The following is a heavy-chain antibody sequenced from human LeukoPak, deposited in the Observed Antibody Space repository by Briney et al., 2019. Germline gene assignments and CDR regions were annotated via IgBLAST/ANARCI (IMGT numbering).Heavy chain of an antibody. CDR1: GFTFSGYA. Sequence: GSLRLSCAASGFTFSGYAMSWVRQSPGKGLEWIGSIYHSGSTYYNPSLKSRVTISVDTSKNQFSLKLSSVTAADTAVYYCASRGSSQDMLDFWGQGTLVTVSS. CDR3: ASRGSSQDMLDF. J-gene: IGHJ4*02. V-gene: IGHV4-38-2*01. D-gene: IGHD6-13*01. CDR2: IYHSGST.